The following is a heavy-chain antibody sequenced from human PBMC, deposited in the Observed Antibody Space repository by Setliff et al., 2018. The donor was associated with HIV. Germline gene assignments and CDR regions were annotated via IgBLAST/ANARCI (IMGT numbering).Heavy chain of an antibody. CDR2: IYHSGST. J-gene: IGHJ4*02. D-gene: IGHD3-22*01. CDR1: GFTFTSYW. CDR3: ARVYDSSGYYYDRIFDY. V-gene: IGHV4-38-2*01. Sequence: PGGSLRLSCAASGFTFTSYWMIWVRQAPGKGLEWIGNIYHSGSTYYNPSLKSRITISLETSRNQFSLRVTSVTATDTAVYYCARVYDSSGYYYDRIFDYWGQGTLVTVSS.